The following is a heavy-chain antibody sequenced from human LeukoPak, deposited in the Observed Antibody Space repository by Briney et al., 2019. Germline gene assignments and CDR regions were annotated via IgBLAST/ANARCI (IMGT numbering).Heavy chain of an antibody. D-gene: IGHD1-26*01. Sequence: GGSLRLSCAASGFTFSSYGMHWVRQAPGKGPEWVAFIRYDGSNKYHADSVRGRFTISRDNSKNTLYLQMNSLRSEDTAVYYCAKDPGGSYSHFDYWGQGTLVTVSS. CDR3: AKDPGGSYSHFDY. CDR1: GFTFSSYG. V-gene: IGHV3-30*02. J-gene: IGHJ4*02. CDR2: IRYDGSNK.